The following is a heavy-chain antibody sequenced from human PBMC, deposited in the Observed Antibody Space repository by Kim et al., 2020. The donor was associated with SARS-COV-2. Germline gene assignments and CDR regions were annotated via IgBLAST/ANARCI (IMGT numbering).Heavy chain of an antibody. J-gene: IGHJ4*02. CDR3: AMSGFGELFYPFDY. CDR2: IYYSGST. V-gene: IGHV4-61*01. CDR1: GGSVSSGSYY. D-gene: IGHD3-10*01. Sequence: SETLSLTCTVSGGSVSSGSYYWSWIRQPPGKGLEWIGYIYYSGSTNYNPSLKSRVTISVDTSKNQFSLKLSSVTAADTAVYYCAMSGFGELFYPFDYWGQGTLVTVSS.